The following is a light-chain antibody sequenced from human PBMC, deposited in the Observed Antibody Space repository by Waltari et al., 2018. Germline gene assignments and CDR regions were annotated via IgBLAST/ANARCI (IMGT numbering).Light chain of an antibody. CDR3: QMYVRLPVT. CDR2: GAS. V-gene: IGKV3-20*01. J-gene: IGKJ1*01. CDR1: QSVSRV. Sequence: EIVLTQSPGTLSLSPGERATLSCRASQSVSRVLAWYQQRPGQAPRLLIYGASNRATGIPARFSGSGSGTDFNLTLSRLEPEDFAMYYCQMYVRLPVTFGQGTKVEIK.